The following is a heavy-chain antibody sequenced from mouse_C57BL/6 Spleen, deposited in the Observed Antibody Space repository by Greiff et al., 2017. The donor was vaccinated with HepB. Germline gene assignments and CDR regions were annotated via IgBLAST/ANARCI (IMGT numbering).Heavy chain of an antibody. J-gene: IGHJ3*01. V-gene: IGHV1-52*01. Sequence: QVHVKQPGAELVRPGSSVKLSCKASGYTFTSYWMHWVKQRPIQGLEWIGNIDPSDSETHYNQKFKDKATLTVDKSSSTAYMQLSSLTSEDSAVYYCARGGVTTEGFAYWGQGTLVTVSA. CDR2: IDPSDSET. CDR1: GYTFTSYW. CDR3: ARGGVTTEGFAY. D-gene: IGHD1-1*01.